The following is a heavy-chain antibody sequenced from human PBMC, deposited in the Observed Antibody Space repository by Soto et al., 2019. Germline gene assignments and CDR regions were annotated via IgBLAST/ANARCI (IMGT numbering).Heavy chain of an antibody. CDR3: ARDRWIRLWLEWYGMDV. Sequence: WSLRLSCAASGFTFSSYGMHWFRQAPGKGLEWVAVIWYDGSNKYYADSVKGRFTISRDNSKNTLYLQMNSLRAEDTAVYYCARDRWIRLWLEWYGMDVWGQGTTVTVSS. V-gene: IGHV3-33*01. D-gene: IGHD5-18*01. J-gene: IGHJ6*02. CDR2: IWYDGSNK. CDR1: GFTFSSYG.